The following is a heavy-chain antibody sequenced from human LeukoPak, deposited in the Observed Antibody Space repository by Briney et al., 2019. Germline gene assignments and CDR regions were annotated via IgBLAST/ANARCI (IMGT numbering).Heavy chain of an antibody. Sequence: GGSLRLSCAASGFTFSSYAMHWVRQAPGKGLEWVAVISYDGSNKYYADSVKGRFTISRDNSKNTLYLQMNSLRAEDTAVYYCARAPGVDYVAGSNWFDPWGQGTLVTVSS. CDR1: GFTFSSYA. CDR2: ISYDGSNK. CDR3: ARAPGVDYVAGSNWFDP. V-gene: IGHV3-30*04. D-gene: IGHD4-17*01. J-gene: IGHJ5*02.